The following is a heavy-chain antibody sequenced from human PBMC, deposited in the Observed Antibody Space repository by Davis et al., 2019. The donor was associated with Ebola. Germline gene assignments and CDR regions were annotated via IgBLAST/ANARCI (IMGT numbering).Heavy chain of an antibody. Sequence: AASVKVSCKASGYTFTSYYIHWVRQAPGQGLEWMGIINPGGGTTNYPQKFQGRVTMTRDTSTSTVYMELSSLRSEDTAVYYCARDGSLLSFGELFVARWGMDVWGQGTTVTVSS. J-gene: IGHJ6*02. CDR2: INPGGGTT. D-gene: IGHD3-10*01. CDR1: GYTFTSYY. V-gene: IGHV1-46*01. CDR3: ARDGSLLSFGELFVARWGMDV.